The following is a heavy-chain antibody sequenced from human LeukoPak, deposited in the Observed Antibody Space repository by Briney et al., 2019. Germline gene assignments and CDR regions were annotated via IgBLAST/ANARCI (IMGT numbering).Heavy chain of an antibody. Sequence: PSQTLSLTCTVSGGSISSGGYYWSWIRQPPGKGLVWIGYIYHSGSTYYNPSLKSRVTISVDRSKNQFSLKLSSVTAADTAVYYCAREVGELLFDYWGQGTLVTVSS. CDR1: GGSISSGGYY. V-gene: IGHV4-30-2*01. D-gene: IGHD1-26*01. CDR2: IYHSGST. J-gene: IGHJ4*02. CDR3: AREVGELLFDY.